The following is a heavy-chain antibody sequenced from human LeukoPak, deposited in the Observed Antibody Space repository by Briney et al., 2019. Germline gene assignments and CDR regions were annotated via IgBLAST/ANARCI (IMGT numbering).Heavy chain of an antibody. V-gene: IGHV1-18*01. J-gene: IGHJ6*02. CDR2: ISAYNGNT. CDR1: DYTFCSSG. Sequence: ASVKLSCNASDYTFCSSGISRGRQAPGLRLKWMGWISAYNGNTNYAQNLQGRDTTTTHTFTSTAYMELRSLRSDDTAVYYGARDRLYSYGYYGMDVWGQGTTVTVSS. CDR3: ARDRLYSYGYYGMDV. D-gene: IGHD5-18*01.